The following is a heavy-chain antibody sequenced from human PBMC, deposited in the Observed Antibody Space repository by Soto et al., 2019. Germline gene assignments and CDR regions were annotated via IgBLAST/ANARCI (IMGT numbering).Heavy chain of an antibody. D-gene: IGHD3-22*01. CDR1: GFRFWTYS. CDR3: AKARLYDNNDYHRDGFDV. Sequence: EMNLLESGGGLVQPGGSLRLSCAASGFRFWTYSMSWVRQAPRKGLEWVSGISGSGAATYYTESVKGRFTVSRDNSKDTLFLQMNTLRVDDTAVYYCAKARLYDNNDYHRDGFDVWGPGTVVTVSS. V-gene: IGHV3-23*01. CDR2: ISGSGAAT. J-gene: IGHJ3*01.